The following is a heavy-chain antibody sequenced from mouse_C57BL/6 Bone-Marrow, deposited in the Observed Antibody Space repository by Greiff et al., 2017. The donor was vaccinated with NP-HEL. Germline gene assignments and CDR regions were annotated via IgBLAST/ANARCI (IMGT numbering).Heavy chain of an antibody. V-gene: IGHV5-16*01. CDR3: ARDQLGRGYFDY. J-gene: IGHJ2*01. CDR1: GFTFSDYY. Sequence: EVKLMESEGGLVQPGSSMKLSCTASGFTFSDYYMAWVRQVPEKGLEWVANINYDGSSTYYLDSLKSRFIISRDNAKNILYLQMSSLKSEDTATYYCARDQLGRGYFDYWGQGTTLTVSS. D-gene: IGHD4-1*02. CDR2: INYDGSST.